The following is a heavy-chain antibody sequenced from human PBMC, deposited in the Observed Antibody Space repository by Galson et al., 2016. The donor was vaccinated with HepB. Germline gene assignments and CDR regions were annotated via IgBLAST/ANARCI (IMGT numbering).Heavy chain of an antibody. Sequence: SLRLSCAASGFSFSNSGMSWVRQAPGRGLEWVSGITRSGDATHYADFVEGRFTISRDDSMNTLYLQMNSLTAEDTAVYFCARTSYRECSGTRCVNFRYYYYYMDVWGKGTTVTVSS. CDR2: ITRSGDAT. D-gene: IGHD2-2*01. CDR3: ARTSYRECSGTRCVNFRYYYYYMDV. V-gene: IGHV3-23*01. CDR1: GFSFSNSG. J-gene: IGHJ6*03.